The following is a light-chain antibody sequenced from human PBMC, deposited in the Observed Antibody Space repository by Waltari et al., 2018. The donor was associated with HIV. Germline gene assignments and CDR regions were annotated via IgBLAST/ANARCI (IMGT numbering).Light chain of an antibody. Sequence: SVLTQPPSVSGAPGQRVTLSCTGTSSNIGTHEVHWYQPFPGTAHRLIIDNSHNRPSGVPDRFSASKSGTSASLAITGLQADDEAYYYCQSSDSTLSGSVFGGGTKLTVL. CDR2: NSH. CDR3: QSSDSTLSGSV. J-gene: IGLJ2*01. V-gene: IGLV1-40*01. CDR1: SSNIGTHE.